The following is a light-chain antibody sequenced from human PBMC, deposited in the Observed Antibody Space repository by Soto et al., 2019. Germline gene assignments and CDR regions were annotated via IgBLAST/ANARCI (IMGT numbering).Light chain of an antibody. CDR1: SSDVGGYNY. Sequence: QSVLTQPASVSGAPGPSITISCTGTSSDVGGYNYDSWYQQHPGKAPKLMIYDVSNRPSGVSNRFSDSKSGNTASLTISGVHAEDEDDYYCNSYTGSSTLVVFGGGTKLTVL. CDR3: NSYTGSSTLVV. J-gene: IGLJ2*01. CDR2: DVS. V-gene: IGLV2-14*03.